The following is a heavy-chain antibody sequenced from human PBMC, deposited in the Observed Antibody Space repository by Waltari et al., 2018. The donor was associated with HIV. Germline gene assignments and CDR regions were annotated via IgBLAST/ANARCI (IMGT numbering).Heavy chain of an antibody. J-gene: IGHJ4*02. CDR2: IWYDGSKK. D-gene: IGHD6-13*01. CDR3: ARKYSSSWGAPFDY. V-gene: IGHV3-33*01. Sequence: QVQLVESGGGVVQPGRSLRLSCATSGFTPSSHGRHWVRQAPGKGLEWVTVIWYDGSKKYYADSVKGRFTISRDNSKNTLYLQMNSLRIEDTAVYYCARKYSSSWGAPFDYWGQGTLVTVSS. CDR1: GFTPSSHG.